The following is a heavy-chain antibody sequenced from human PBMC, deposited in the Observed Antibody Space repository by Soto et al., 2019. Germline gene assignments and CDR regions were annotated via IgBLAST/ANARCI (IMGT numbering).Heavy chain of an antibody. CDR2: ISGSGGGT. J-gene: IGHJ4*02. V-gene: IGHV3-23*01. CDR1: GFTFSSYA. Sequence: EMQLLDSGGGLVQPGGSLRLSCAASGFTFSSYAMSWVRQAPGKGLEWVSAISGSGGGTYYADSVKGRFTISRDNSKNALYLQMNSLRAEDTAVYSCAKAWMDNARQRYFDHWGQGTLVTVSS. CDR3: AKAWMDNARQRYFDH. D-gene: IGHD5-12*01.